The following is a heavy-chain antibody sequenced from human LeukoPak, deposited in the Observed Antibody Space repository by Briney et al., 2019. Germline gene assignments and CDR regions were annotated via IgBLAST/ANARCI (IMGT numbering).Heavy chain of an antibody. D-gene: IGHD6-19*01. J-gene: IGHJ4*02. V-gene: IGHV3-48*01. CDR1: GFTFSSYS. Sequence: GGSLRLSCAASGFTFSSYSMNWVRQAPGKGLEWVSYISSSSNTIYYADSVKGRFTISRDNVKNSLYLQMNSLRAEDTAVYYCARAHGLAVAGTNWGQGTLVTVSS. CDR2: ISSSSNTI. CDR3: ARAHGLAVAGTN.